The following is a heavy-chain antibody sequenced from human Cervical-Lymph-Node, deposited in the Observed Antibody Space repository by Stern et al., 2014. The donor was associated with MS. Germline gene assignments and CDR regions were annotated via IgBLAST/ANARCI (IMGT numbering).Heavy chain of an antibody. V-gene: IGHV4-31*03. CDR1: GGSISSGGYY. J-gene: IGHJ5*02. CDR3: ARVTVAAAVNRWFDP. Sequence: VQLVESGPGLVKPSQTLSLTCTVSGGSISSGGYYWNWIRQHPGKGLEWIGDINYSGTTYYNPSLKSRLTISMDTSNNHFSLKLNSVTAADTAVYYCARVTVAAAVNRWFDPWGQGTLVTVSS. D-gene: IGHD2-2*01. CDR2: INYSGTT.